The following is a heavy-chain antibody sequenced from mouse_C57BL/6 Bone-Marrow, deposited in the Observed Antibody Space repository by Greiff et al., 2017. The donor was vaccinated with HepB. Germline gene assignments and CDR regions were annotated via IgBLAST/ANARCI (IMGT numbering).Heavy chain of an antibody. CDR1: GYTFTSYW. V-gene: IGHV1-61*01. Sequence: QVQLKQPGAELVRPGSSVKLSCKASGYTFTSYWMDWVKQRPGQGLEWIGNIYPSDSETHYNQKFKDKATLTVDKSSSTAYMQLSSLTSEDSAVYYCARSITTVVAGDYFDYWGPGATLTDSS. CDR2: IYPSDSET. CDR3: ARSITTVVAGDYFDY. J-gene: IGHJ2*01. D-gene: IGHD1-1*01.